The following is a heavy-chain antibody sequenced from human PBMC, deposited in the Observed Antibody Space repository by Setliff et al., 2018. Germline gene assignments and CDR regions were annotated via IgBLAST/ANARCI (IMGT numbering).Heavy chain of an antibody. V-gene: IGHV4-61*09. Sequence: PSETLSLTCTVSGDSISSRRSYWGWFRQPAGKGLEWIGQIYTSWSTNYNPSLKSRVTISLDTSKNQFSLSLSSVTAADTAVYYCARKVEQRLTPHFDYWGQGALVTVSS. J-gene: IGHJ4*02. CDR2: IYTSWST. D-gene: IGHD6-25*01. CDR3: ARKVEQRLTPHFDY. CDR1: GDSISSRRSY.